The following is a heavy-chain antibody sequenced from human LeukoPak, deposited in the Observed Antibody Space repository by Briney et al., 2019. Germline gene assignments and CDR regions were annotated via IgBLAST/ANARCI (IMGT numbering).Heavy chain of an antibody. Sequence: ASVKVSCKASGYTFIGYYMHWVRQAPGQGLEWMGRINPNSGDTDYAQKFQGRVTMTRDSSISIAYLEFSSLRSDDTAVYYCARDWSMTTLDYWGQGTLVTVSS. CDR2: INPNSGDT. J-gene: IGHJ4*02. V-gene: IGHV1-2*06. D-gene: IGHD4-17*01. CDR1: GYTFIGYY. CDR3: ARDWSMTTLDY.